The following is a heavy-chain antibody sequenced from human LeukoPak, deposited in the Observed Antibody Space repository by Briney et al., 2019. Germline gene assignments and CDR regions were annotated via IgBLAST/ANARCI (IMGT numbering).Heavy chain of an antibody. CDR1: GFTFSDYY. V-gene: IGHV3-11*01. CDR3: ARSGGHDSSGYYFDY. Sequence: GGSLRLSCAASGFTFSDYYMSWIRQAPGKGLEWVSYISSSGSTIYYADSVKGRFTISRDNAKNSLYLHMSSLRAEDTAVYYCARSGGHDSSGYYFDYWGQGTLVTVSS. J-gene: IGHJ4*02. CDR2: ISSSGSTI. D-gene: IGHD3-22*01.